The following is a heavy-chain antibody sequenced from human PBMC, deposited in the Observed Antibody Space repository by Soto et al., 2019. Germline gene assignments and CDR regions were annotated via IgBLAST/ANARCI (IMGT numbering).Heavy chain of an antibody. CDR3: ARQRTSVVTPAYFDD. Sequence: SETLSLTCTVSGGSINSRSYYWGWIRQSPGKGLEWIGSIYYSGSTYYNPSLKSRVAMSVDTSKNQFSLKLRSVSAADTAVYYCARQRTSVVTPAYFDDWGQGSLVTVSS. CDR1: GGSINSRSYY. D-gene: IGHD2-21*02. V-gene: IGHV4-39*01. CDR2: IYYSGST. J-gene: IGHJ4*02.